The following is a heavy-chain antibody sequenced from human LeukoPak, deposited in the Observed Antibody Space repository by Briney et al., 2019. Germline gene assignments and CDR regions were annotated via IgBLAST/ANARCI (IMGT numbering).Heavy chain of an antibody. J-gene: IGHJ4*02. V-gene: IGHV3-48*03. D-gene: IGHD1-26*01. CDR3: ARDSSWGYFDC. CDR1: GFTFSSYE. CDR2: ISSSGSII. Sequence: GGSLRLSCAASGFTFSSYEMNWVRQAPGKGLEWLSYISSSGSIIYYADSLKGRFTISRDNAKKSVYLQINSLRAGDTAVYYCARDSSWGYFDCLGRGTQVTVSS.